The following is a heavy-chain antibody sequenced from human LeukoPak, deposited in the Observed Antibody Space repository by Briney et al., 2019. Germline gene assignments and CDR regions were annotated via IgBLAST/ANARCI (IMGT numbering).Heavy chain of an antibody. J-gene: IGHJ5*02. D-gene: IGHD2-15*01. CDR3: AKAMVDSWFDP. CDR2: ISYDGSNK. V-gene: IGHV3-30*18. CDR1: GFTFSSYG. Sequence: GGSLRLSCAASGFTFSSYGMHWVRQAPGKGLEWVAVISYDGSNKYYADSVKGRFTISRDNSKNTLYLQMNSLRAEDAAVYYCAKAMVDSWFDPWGQGTLVTVSS.